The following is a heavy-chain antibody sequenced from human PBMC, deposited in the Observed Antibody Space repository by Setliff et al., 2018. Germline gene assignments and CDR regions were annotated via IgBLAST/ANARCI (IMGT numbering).Heavy chain of an antibody. V-gene: IGHV4-34*01. CDR3: ARGRRITMIVVPPGVFDI. Sequence: SKTLSLTCAVYGGSFSGYYWSWIRQPPGKGPEWIGEIDQSGITNYNPSLKSRVTISIDTSKNQFSLRLSSVTATDTAVYYCARGRRITMIVVPPGVFDIWGQGTMVTVSS. CDR1: GGSFSGYY. CDR2: IDQSGIT. J-gene: IGHJ3*02. D-gene: IGHD3-22*01.